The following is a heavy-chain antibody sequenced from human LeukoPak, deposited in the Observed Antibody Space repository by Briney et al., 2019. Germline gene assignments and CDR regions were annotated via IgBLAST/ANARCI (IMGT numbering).Heavy chain of an antibody. Sequence: PGGSLRLSCAASGFTFSSYSMTWVRQAPGKGLEWVSSISSSSSYIYCADSVKGRFTISRDNAKNSLYLQMNSLRAEDTAVYYCARDKGEYNWNDVYAFGIWGQGTMVTVSS. CDR1: GFTFSSYS. V-gene: IGHV3-21*01. D-gene: IGHD1-20*01. CDR3: ARDKGEYNWNDVYAFGI. CDR2: ISSSSSYI. J-gene: IGHJ3*02.